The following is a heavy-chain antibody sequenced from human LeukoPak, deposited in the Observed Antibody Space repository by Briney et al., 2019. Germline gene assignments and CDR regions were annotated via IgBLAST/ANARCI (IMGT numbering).Heavy chain of an antibody. CDR1: GFTFSSYA. CDR2: ISSSGSTI. V-gene: IGHV3-48*03. Sequence: PGGSLRLSCAASGFTFSSYAMSWVRQAPGKGLEWVSYISSSGSTIYYADSVKGRFTISRDNAKNSLYLRMNSLRAEDTAVYYCARDMVRGVIIDYWGQGTLVTVSS. D-gene: IGHD3-10*01. J-gene: IGHJ4*02. CDR3: ARDMVRGVIIDY.